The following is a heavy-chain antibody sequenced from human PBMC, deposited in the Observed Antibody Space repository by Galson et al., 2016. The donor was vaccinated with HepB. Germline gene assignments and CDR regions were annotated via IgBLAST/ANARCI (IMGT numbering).Heavy chain of an antibody. CDR3: AGHGSGFGDFSWFDP. V-gene: IGHV5-10-1*01. D-gene: IGHD3-10*01. CDR2: IDPSDSYT. J-gene: IGHJ5*02. CDR1: GYSFTSYW. Sequence: QSGAEVKKPGESLRISCKGSGYSFTSYWISWVRQMPGKGLEWMGRIDPSDSYTNYSPSFQGHVTISADKSISTAYLQWSSLKASDTAMYYCAGHGSGFGDFSWFDPWGQGTLVTVSS.